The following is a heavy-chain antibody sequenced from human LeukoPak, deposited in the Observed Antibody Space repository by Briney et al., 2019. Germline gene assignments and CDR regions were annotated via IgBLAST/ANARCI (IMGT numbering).Heavy chain of an antibody. Sequence: GGSLRLSCAASGFTFSSYSMNWVRQAPGKGLEWVSSISSSSSYIYYADSVKGRFTISRDNAKNSLYLQMNSLRAEDTAVYYCARGMGTEKYYYDSSGYYPMGYWGQGTLVTVSS. CDR2: ISSSSSYI. CDR3: ARGMGTEKYYYDSSGYYPMGY. V-gene: IGHV3-21*01. D-gene: IGHD3-22*01. CDR1: GFTFSSYS. J-gene: IGHJ4*02.